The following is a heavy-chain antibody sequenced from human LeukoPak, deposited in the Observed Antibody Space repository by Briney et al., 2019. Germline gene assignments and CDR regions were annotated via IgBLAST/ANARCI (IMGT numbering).Heavy chain of an antibody. Sequence: ASVKVSCKVSGYTLPALSMYWVRQAPGKGLERMGGFDPEDGETIYAQKFQGRVTMTEDTSTDTAYMELRSLRSEDTAVYYCATARVRHFPRYFDLWGRGTLVTVSS. CDR2: FDPEDGET. CDR1: GYTLPALS. CDR3: ATARVRHFPRYFDL. D-gene: IGHD3-3*02. J-gene: IGHJ2*01. V-gene: IGHV1-24*01.